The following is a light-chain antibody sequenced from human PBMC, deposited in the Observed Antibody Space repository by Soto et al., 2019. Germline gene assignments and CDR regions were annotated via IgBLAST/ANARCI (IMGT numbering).Light chain of an antibody. CDR3: QQPYSTPYT. J-gene: IGKJ2*01. Sequence: IQMTQSPSSLSASVGDRVTITCRASQRITTYLNWYQQKPGEAPKLLISTSGTLQRGVPSRFSGSGSGTDFTLTITALRPEDFATYFCQQPYSTPYTFGQGNKLEIK. V-gene: IGKV1-39*01. CDR2: TSG. CDR1: QRITTY.